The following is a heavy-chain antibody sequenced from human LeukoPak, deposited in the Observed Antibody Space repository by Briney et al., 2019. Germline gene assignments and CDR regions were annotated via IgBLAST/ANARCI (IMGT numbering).Heavy chain of an antibody. CDR3: ARGGMYNWNYVYYFDY. CDR1: GFTFSSYA. CDR2: ISYDGSNK. D-gene: IGHD1-7*01. J-gene: IGHJ4*02. V-gene: IGHV3-30-3*01. Sequence: PGGSLRLSCAASGFTFSSYAMHWVRQAPGKGLEWVAVISYDGSNKYYADSVKGRFTISRDNSKNTLYLQMNSLRAEDTAVYYCARGGMYNWNYVYYFDYWGQGTLVTVSS.